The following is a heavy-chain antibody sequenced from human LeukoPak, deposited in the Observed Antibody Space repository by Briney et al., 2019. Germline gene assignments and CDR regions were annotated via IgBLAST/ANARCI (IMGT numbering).Heavy chain of an antibody. Sequence: SQTLSLTCAISGDSVSSYSAAWSWIRQSPSRGLECLGRTYYRSKWYNDYAVSVKSRITINPDTSKNQFSLQLTSVTPEDTAVYYCARSGGHDAFDIWGQATMVTVSS. J-gene: IGHJ3*02. V-gene: IGHV6-1*01. CDR1: GDSVSSYSAA. CDR2: TYYRSKWYN. CDR3: ARSGGHDAFDI. D-gene: IGHD4-23*01.